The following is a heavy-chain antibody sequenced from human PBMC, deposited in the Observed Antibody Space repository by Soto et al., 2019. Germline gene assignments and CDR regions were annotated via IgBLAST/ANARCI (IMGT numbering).Heavy chain of an antibody. Sequence: GASVKVSCKASGYTFTSYYMHWVRQAPGQGLEWMGIINPSGGSTSYAQKFQGRATMTRDTSTSTVYMELSSLRSEDTAVYYCARDYLYDFWSGYYSGFDYWGQGTLVTVSS. CDR3: ARDYLYDFWSGYYSGFDY. CDR1: GYTFTSYY. J-gene: IGHJ4*02. D-gene: IGHD3-3*01. CDR2: INPSGGST. V-gene: IGHV1-46*01.